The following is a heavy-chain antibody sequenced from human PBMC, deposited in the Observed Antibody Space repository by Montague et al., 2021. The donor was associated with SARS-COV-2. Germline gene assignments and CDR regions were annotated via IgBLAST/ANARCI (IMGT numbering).Heavy chain of an antibody. Sequence: SETLSLTCSVSGDSMSSYHWVWIRQPPGKGLEWVGYVSYRCSTYYNLSLKSRVTISLYTSKNRFSLRVTSVTAADTAVYYCARDSRYYYDQWGQGILVTVSS. V-gene: IGHV4-59*01. CDR1: GDSMSSYH. CDR2: VSYRCST. CDR3: ARDSRYYYDQ. J-gene: IGHJ5*02. D-gene: IGHD3-16*01.